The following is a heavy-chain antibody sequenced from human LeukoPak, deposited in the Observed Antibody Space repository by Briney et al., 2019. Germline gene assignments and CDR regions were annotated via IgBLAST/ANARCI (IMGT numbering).Heavy chain of an antibody. Sequence: SETLSLTCAVYGGSFSGYYWSWIRQPPGKGLEWIGEINHSGSTNYNPSLKSRVTISVDTSKNQFSLKLSSVTAADTAVYYCARQRARRVAATCRNWFDPWGQGTLVTVSS. V-gene: IGHV4-34*01. CDR1: GGSFSGYY. CDR3: ARQRARRVAATCRNWFDP. J-gene: IGHJ5*02. CDR2: INHSGST. D-gene: IGHD2-15*01.